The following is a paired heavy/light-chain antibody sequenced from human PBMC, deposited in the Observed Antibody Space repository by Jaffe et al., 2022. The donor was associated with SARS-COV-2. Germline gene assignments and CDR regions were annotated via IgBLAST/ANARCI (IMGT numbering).Light chain of an antibody. CDR3: QQCDDLPYT. CDR1: QGISKS. Sequence: DIQMTQSPSSLSASVGDRITITCQASQGISKSLNWYQYKTGKAPNLLIYDASNLEKGVPSRFSGSGSGTHFTFTISSLQPEDFATYYCQQCDDLPYTFGQGTNVEIK. V-gene: IGKV1-33*01. J-gene: IGKJ2*01. CDR2: DAS.
Heavy chain of an antibody. D-gene: IGHD1-1*01. CDR2: ISGSGTRT. V-gene: IGHV3-23*01. J-gene: IGHJ1*01. Sequence: EVQLLESGGGLVQPGGSLRLSCEASGFTFSDFALSWVRQTPVKGLEWVSSISGSGTRTHYADSVRGRFTISRDNSKNTLYLEMNNLRVDDTARYFCAKAKYWNYVFKYFLQWGQGTLVAVSS. CDR1: GFTFSDFA. CDR3: AKAKYWNYVFKYFLQ.